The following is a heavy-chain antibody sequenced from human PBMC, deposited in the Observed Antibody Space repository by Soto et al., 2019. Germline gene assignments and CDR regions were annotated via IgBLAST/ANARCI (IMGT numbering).Heavy chain of an antibody. Sequence: GGALRLSCAASGFTLRSHSIPWGRPAPGKGLEWVAVISYDGSNKYYADSVKGRFTISRDNSKNTLYLQMNSLRAEDTAVYYCARDHHPYTPAVYYYGMDVWGQGTTVTVSS. CDR1: GFTLRSHS. CDR2: ISYDGSNK. CDR3: ARDHHPYTPAVYYYGMDV. J-gene: IGHJ6*02. V-gene: IGHV3-30-3*01. D-gene: IGHD2-2*02.